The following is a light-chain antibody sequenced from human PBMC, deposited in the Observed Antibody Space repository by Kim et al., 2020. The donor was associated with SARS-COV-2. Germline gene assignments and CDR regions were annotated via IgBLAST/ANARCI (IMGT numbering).Light chain of an antibody. V-gene: IGLV1-51*01. Sequence: GPKVTISCSGSSSNIGNNYVTWYQQLPGTAPKLLIYDNNQRPSGIPDRFSGSKSGTSATLGITGLQTGDEADYYCGTWDSSLSAVVFGGGTQLTVL. J-gene: IGLJ2*01. CDR2: DNN. CDR3: GTWDSSLSAVV. CDR1: SSNIGNNY.